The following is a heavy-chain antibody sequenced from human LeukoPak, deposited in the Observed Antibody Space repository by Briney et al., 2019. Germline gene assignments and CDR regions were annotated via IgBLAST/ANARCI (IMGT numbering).Heavy chain of an antibody. Sequence: GASVKVSCKVPGYTLTELSMHWVRQAPGKGLEWMGGFDPEDGETIYAQKFQGRVTMTEDTSTDTAYMELSSLRSEDTAMYYCATGSPGSGSYQGLFDYWGQGTLVTVSS. V-gene: IGHV1-24*01. D-gene: IGHD1-26*01. CDR2: FDPEDGET. J-gene: IGHJ4*02. CDR1: GYTLTELS. CDR3: ATGSPGSGSYQGLFDY.